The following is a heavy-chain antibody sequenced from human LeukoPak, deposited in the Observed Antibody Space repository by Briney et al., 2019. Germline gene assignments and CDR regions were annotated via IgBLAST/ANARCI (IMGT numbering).Heavy chain of an antibody. D-gene: IGHD6-13*01. J-gene: IGHJ5*02. CDR1: GYSISSGYF. Sequence: SETLSLTCAVSGYSISSGYFWGWIRQPPGKGLEWIGNIYHSGSTAYNPSLKSRVTISVDTSKNQFSLKLRSVTATDTAVYYCARAPEGMSANSFDPWGQGTLVTVSS. V-gene: IGHV4-38-2*01. CDR2: IYHSGST. CDR3: ARAPEGMSANSFDP.